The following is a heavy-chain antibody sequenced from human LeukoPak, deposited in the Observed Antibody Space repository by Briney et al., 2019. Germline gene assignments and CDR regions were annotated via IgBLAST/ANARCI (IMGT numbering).Heavy chain of an antibody. CDR3: ARELAV. Sequence: PGGSLRLSCAASGFTFSSYAMSWVRQAPGKGLEWVAAIWPDGSNEYYANSVKGRFFISRDNSKNTLYLQMNSLRVDDTAVYYCARELAVWGQGTLVTVSS. CDR2: IWPDGSNE. J-gene: IGHJ4*02. CDR1: GFTFSSYA. V-gene: IGHV3-33*08.